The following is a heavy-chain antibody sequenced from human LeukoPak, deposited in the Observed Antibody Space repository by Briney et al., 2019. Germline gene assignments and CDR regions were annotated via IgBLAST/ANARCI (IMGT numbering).Heavy chain of an antibody. J-gene: IGHJ4*02. V-gene: IGHV4-34*01. CDR1: GGSFSGYY. CDR2: INHSGST. Sequence: SETLSLTCAVYGGSFSGYYWSWIRQPPGRGLEWIGEINHSGSTNYNPSLKSRVTISVDTSKNQFSLKLSSVTAADTAVYYCARHQKDRWGYSYGRGYFDYWGQGTLVTVSS. D-gene: IGHD5-18*01. CDR3: ARHQKDRWGYSYGRGYFDY.